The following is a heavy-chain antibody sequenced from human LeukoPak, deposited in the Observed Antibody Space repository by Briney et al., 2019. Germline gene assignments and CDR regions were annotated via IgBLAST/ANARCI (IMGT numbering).Heavy chain of an antibody. CDR1: GFTFSSYA. D-gene: IGHD4-23*01. CDR2: ISGSAGST. J-gene: IGHJ4*02. V-gene: IGHV3-23*01. Sequence: PGGSLRLSCEASGFTFSSYAMNWVRQAPGRGLEWVSAISGSAGSTYYADSVKGRFTISRDNSKNTLYLQMSSLRAEDSALYYCAKDRDYGGQNPDFWGQGTLVTVSS. CDR3: AKDRDYGGQNPDF.